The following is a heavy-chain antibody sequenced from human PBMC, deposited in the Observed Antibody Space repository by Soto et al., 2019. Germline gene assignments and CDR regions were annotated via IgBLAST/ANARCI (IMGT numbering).Heavy chain of an antibody. Sequence: EVQLVESGGGLVKAGGSLRLSCAASGFTFSSYSMNWVRQAPGKGLEWVSSITSSSHTYYADSVKGRFTISRDNAKNSLNLQTNGLRAEDTAVYYCARGGDGYIGRGQGILVTVSS. D-gene: IGHD5-12*01. CDR1: GFTFSSYS. V-gene: IGHV3-21*01. CDR2: ITSSSHT. CDR3: ARGGDGYIG. J-gene: IGHJ4*02.